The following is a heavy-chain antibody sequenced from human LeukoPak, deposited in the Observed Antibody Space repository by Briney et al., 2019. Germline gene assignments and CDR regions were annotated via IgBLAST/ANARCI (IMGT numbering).Heavy chain of an antibody. CDR2: IRSKANSYAT. Sequence: PGGSLRLSCAASGFTFSGSAMHWVRQASGKGLEWVGRIRSKANSYATAYAASVKGRFTISRDDSKNTAYLQMNSLKTEGTAVYYCTSLPYGDHDHWGQGTLVTVSS. CDR3: TSLPYGDHDH. V-gene: IGHV3-73*01. CDR1: GFTFSGSA. D-gene: IGHD4-17*01. J-gene: IGHJ5*02.